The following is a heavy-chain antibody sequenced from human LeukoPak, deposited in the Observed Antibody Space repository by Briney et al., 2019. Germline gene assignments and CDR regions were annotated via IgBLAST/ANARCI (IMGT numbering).Heavy chain of an antibody. CDR2: INPSGGST. CDR3: ARGPSITLIRGGQWYYYMDV. D-gene: IGHD3-10*01. Sequence: ASVKVSCKASGYTFTRNYMYWVRQAPGQGLEWMGIINPSGGSTNYAQKFQGRVTMTRDTSTNTVYMELSSLRSEDTAVYYCARGPSITLIRGGQWYYYMDVWGKGTTVTISS. J-gene: IGHJ6*03. CDR1: GYTFTRNY. V-gene: IGHV1-46*01.